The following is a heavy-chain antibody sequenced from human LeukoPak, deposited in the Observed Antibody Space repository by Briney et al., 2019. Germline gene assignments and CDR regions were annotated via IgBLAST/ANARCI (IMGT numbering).Heavy chain of an antibody. V-gene: IGHV3-30-3*01. CDR3: ARGKWEPRHFDY. CDR1: GFTFSSYA. CDR2: ISYDGSNK. D-gene: IGHD1-26*01. J-gene: IGHJ4*02. Sequence: GGSLRLSCAASGFTFSSYAMHWVRQAPGKGLEWVAVISYDGSNKYYADSVKGRFTISRDNSKNTLYLQMNSLRAEDTAVYYCARGKWEPRHFDYWGQGTLVTVSS.